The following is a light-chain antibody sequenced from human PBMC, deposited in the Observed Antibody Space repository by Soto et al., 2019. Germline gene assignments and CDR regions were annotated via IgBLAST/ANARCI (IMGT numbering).Light chain of an antibody. J-gene: IGKJ1*01. CDR3: QQTYTAPGT. CDR2: AAS. CDR1: QTIKTY. V-gene: IGKV1-39*01. Sequence: DIQMTQSPSPLSASVGDSVTITCRASQTIKTYLNWYRHKPGKAPELLIYAASRLQSGVASRFSSSGSGTYFILTISSLQPDELATYYCQQTYTAPGTFGQGTKVEI.